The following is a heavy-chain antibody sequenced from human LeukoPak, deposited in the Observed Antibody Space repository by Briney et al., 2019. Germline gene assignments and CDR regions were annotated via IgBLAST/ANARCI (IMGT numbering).Heavy chain of an antibody. Sequence: GGSLRLSCAASGFTFSSYGMHWVRQAPGKGMEWVAIISSDGNTQSYADPLKGRFTISRDNFRDTVFLELTTLRPEDTGLYYCVRDLTSGARFDFWGPGTLVTVSS. V-gene: IGHV3-30*03. CDR3: VRDLTSGARFDF. CDR2: ISSDGNTQ. D-gene: IGHD3-9*01. J-gene: IGHJ4*01. CDR1: GFTFSSYG.